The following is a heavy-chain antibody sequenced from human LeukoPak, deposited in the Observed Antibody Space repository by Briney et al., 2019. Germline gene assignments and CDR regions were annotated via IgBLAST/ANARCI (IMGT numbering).Heavy chain of an antibody. D-gene: IGHD2/OR15-2a*01. V-gene: IGHV3-23*01. Sequence: GGSLRLSCAASGFTFTNYAMSWVRQAPGKGLESVSTVTGSGDSTFYAVSVKGRFTISRDNSKNTLFLQMNSLRAEDTAVYYCAKARGNYFTHLDYWVQGTLGTVSS. CDR3: AKARGNYFTHLDY. CDR2: VTGSGDST. J-gene: IGHJ4*02. CDR1: GFTFTNYA.